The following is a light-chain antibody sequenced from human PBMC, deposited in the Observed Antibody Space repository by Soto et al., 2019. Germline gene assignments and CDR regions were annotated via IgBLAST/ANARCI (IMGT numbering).Light chain of an antibody. CDR2: GAS. J-gene: IGKJ4*01. V-gene: IGKV3-20*01. CDR3: QQYGSSPLT. Sequence: EIVLTQSPGTLSLSPGERATLSCRASQSVSSSYLACYQQKPGQAPRLLIYGASSRATGIPDRFSGSGSGTDFTLTISRLEPEDFVVYYCQQYGSSPLTFGGGTKVEIK. CDR1: QSVSSSY.